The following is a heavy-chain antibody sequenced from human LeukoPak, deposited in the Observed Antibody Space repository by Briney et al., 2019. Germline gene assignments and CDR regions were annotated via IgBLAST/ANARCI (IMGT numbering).Heavy chain of an antibody. CDR1: GYSFTTYW. D-gene: IGHD2-2*01. J-gene: IGHJ4*02. Sequence: GESLKISCKGFGYSFTTYWIGWGRQMPGKGLEGVGIIYPRDSDTRYSPSLSGQVTISADKSISTAYLQWSSLKASDTAMYYCARRYQLKKGSPYYFDYWGQGTLVTVSS. CDR3: ARRYQLKKGSPYYFDY. CDR2: IYPRDSDT. V-gene: IGHV5-51*01.